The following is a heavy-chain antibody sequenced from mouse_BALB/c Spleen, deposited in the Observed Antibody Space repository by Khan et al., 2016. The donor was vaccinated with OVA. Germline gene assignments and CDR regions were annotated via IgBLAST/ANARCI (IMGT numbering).Heavy chain of an antibody. CDR1: GFNIKDTY. V-gene: IGHV14-3*02. D-gene: IGHD6-2*01. J-gene: IGHJ4*01. CDR3: AYSFLLCAIGY. CDR2: IDPANGNT. Sequence: VQLQQPGAELVKPGASVKLSCTGPGFNIKDTYIHWAKQRPEQGLEWIGRIDPANGNTKYDPKFQGKATMTSDTSSNTAYLQLRSLTSEDTAVYYWAYSFLLCAIGYWGQGTAVTVST.